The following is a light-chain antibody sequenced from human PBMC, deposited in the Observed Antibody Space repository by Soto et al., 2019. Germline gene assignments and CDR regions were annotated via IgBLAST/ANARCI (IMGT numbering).Light chain of an antibody. CDR3: AAWDDRLKAWV. Sequence: QSVLTQPPSASGTPGQRVTISCSGSSSNIGSKTVNWFQQLPGAAPKLLIYTNTERPSGVPDRFSGSKSGTSASLAISGLQSEDEADYYCAAWDDRLKAWVFGGGTKVTVL. CDR2: TNT. CDR1: SSNIGSKT. J-gene: IGLJ3*02. V-gene: IGLV1-44*01.